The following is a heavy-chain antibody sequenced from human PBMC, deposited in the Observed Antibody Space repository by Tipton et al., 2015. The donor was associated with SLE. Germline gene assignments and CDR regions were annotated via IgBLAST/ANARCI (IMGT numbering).Heavy chain of an antibody. D-gene: IGHD6-19*01. CDR1: GGSVSSSSKY. J-gene: IGHJ3*02. Sequence: TLSLTCTVSGGSVSSSSKYWAWIRQPPGKGLEWIGSIYYTGTTTYYNSFLKSRVTISVDTSKNQFSLRLSSVTAADTAVYFCARERPAVGVDALDIWGQGTMVTVSS. V-gene: IGHV4-39*07. CDR3: ARERPAVGVDALDI. CDR2: IYYTGTTT.